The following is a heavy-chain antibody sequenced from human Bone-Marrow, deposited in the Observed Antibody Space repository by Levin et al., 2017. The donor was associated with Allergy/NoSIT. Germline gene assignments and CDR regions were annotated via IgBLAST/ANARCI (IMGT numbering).Heavy chain of an antibody. D-gene: IGHD6-13*01. CDR2: ISGSDGRT. V-gene: IGHV3-23*01. J-gene: IGHJ4*02. Sequence: PGGSLRLSCAASGFTFNTYAMTWVRQAPGKGLEWVSSISGSDGRTSYADSVKGRFTISRDNSKNMLYLQMISLRDEDTAIYYCAKDSNNWWNHFDHWGRGTLVTVSS. CDR3: AKDSNNWWNHFDH. CDR1: GFTFNTYA.